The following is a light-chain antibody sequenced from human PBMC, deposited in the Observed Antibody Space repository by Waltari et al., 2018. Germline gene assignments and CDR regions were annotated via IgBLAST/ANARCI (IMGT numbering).Light chain of an antibody. J-gene: IGLJ1*01. V-gene: IGLV2-11*01. Sequence: QSALTQPRSVSGSPGQSVTISCTATTSDVGGYNYVSWYTPRPGKAPQLMIYGVTKRPSGVPDHFSGSKSGNTAFLTITGLQADDEADYYCCSYAGNYTYVFGTGTTVTV. CDR2: GVT. CDR3: CSYAGNYTYV. CDR1: TSDVGGYNY.